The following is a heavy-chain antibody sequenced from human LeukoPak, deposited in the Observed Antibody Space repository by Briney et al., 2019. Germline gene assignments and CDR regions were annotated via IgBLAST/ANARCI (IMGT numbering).Heavy chain of an antibody. J-gene: IGHJ4*02. CDR3: ARGHSGSSLFDY. CDR1: GYTFTSYD. CDR2: MNPNSGNT. Sequence: ASVKVSCKASGYTFTSYDINWVRQATGQGLEWMGWMNPNSGNTGYAQKFQGRVTITRNTSISTAYMELSSLRSEDTAVYYCARGHSGSSLFDYWGQGTLVTVSS. V-gene: IGHV1-8*03. D-gene: IGHD1-26*01.